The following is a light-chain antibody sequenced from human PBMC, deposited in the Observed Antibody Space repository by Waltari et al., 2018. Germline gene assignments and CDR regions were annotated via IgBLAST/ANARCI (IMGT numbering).Light chain of an antibody. CDR2: NNN. V-gene: IGLV1-44*01. Sequence: QSVLTQSPSASGTSGQGVTISCSGSSSNIGRDIVNWYRHLPGTAPELLIYNNNQRPSGVPDRFSGSKSGTSASLAISGLQSEDEADYYCAAWDSRLNGVVFGGGTKLTVL. J-gene: IGLJ2*01. CDR1: SSNIGRDI. CDR3: AAWDSRLNGVV.